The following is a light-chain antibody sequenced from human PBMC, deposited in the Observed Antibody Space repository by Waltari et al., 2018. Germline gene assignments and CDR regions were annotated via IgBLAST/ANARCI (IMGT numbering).Light chain of an antibody. CDR3: MQSLQTPIT. Sequence: EIVMTQSPPSLPVTPGEPASISSRSSQSLLHNIGYNYLDWYLQKPGQSPQLLIYLGSNRASGVPDRFSGSGSGTDFTLKISRVEAEDVGLYYCMQSLQTPITFGQGTKLEIK. CDR2: LGS. J-gene: IGKJ2*01. CDR1: QSLLHNIGYNY. V-gene: IGKV2-28*01.